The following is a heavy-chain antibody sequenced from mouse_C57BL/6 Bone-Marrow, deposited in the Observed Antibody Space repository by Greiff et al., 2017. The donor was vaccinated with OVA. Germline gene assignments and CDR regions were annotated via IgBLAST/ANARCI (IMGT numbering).Heavy chain of an antibody. CDR2: INPNNGGT. D-gene: IGHD3-3*01. CDR3: ALGDWALYYFDY. CDR1: GYTFTDYY. V-gene: IGHV1-26*01. J-gene: IGHJ2*01. Sequence: VQLQQSGPELVKPGASVKISCKASGYTFTDYYMNWVKQSHGKSLEWIGDINPNNGGTSYNQKFKGKATLTVDKSSSTAYMELRSLTSEDSAVYYCALGDWALYYFDYWGQGTTLTVSS.